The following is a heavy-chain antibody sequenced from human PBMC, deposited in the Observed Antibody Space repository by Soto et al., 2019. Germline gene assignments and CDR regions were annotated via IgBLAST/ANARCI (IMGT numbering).Heavy chain of an antibody. CDR1: GGSISSYY. V-gene: IGHV4-59*01. CDR2: IYYSGST. CDR3: ARVLITMVRGVIIGRGPFDY. D-gene: IGHD3-10*01. Sequence: PSETLSLTCTVSGGSISSYYWSWIRQPPGKGLEGIGYIYYSGSTNYNPSLKSRVTISVDTSKNQFSLKLSSVTAADTAVYYCARVLITMVRGVIIGRGPFDYWGQGTLVPVSS. J-gene: IGHJ4*02.